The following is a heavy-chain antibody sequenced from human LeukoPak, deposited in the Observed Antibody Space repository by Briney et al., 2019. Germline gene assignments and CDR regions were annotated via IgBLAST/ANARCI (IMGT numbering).Heavy chain of an antibody. V-gene: IGHV3-66*01. Sequence: GGSLRLSCAASGFTVSSNYMSWVRQAPGKGLEWVSVIYSGGSTYYADSVKGRFTISRDNSKNTLYLQMNSLRAEDTAVYYCAKDHIVVVPTAHYLYYMDVWGKGTTVTVSS. D-gene: IGHD2-2*01. CDR3: AKDHIVVVPTAHYLYYMDV. J-gene: IGHJ6*03. CDR1: GFTVSSNY. CDR2: IYSGGST.